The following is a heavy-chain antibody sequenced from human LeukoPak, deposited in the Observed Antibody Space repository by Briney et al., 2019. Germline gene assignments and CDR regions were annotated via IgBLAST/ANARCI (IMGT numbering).Heavy chain of an antibody. J-gene: IGHJ4*02. CDR2: ISYSGNTI. CDR1: GITFSDYY. Sequence: PGGSLRLSCAASGITFSDYYMSWIRQAPGKGLQWVSDISYSGNTIHYADSVKGRFTISRDNAKNSLYLQMSSLIAEDTAVYFCARVHGSGSFGLWGQGTLVTVSS. CDR3: ARVHGSGSFGL. D-gene: IGHD3-10*01. V-gene: IGHV3-11*01.